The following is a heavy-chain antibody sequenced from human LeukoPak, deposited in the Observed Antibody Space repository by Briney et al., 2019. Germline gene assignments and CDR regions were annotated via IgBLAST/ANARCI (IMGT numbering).Heavy chain of an antibody. Sequence: TGGSLRLSCAASGFTLSNFWMSWVRQAPGKGLEWVAIINPDGSTTGYVDSVKGRFTISRDNDKNSLCLELNSLRAEDRAVYYCVRDPGWGAFDIWGQGTMVTVSS. D-gene: IGHD3-16*01. CDR2: INPDGSTT. J-gene: IGHJ3*02. CDR1: GFTLSNFW. V-gene: IGHV3-7*01. CDR3: VRDPGWGAFDI.